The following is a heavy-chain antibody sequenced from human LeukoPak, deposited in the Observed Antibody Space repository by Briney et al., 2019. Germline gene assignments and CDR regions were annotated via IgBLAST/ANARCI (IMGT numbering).Heavy chain of an antibody. CDR2: ISGSGRAT. CDR3: ARELWRYSYGGIDY. Sequence: GGSLRLSCAASGFTFSSYAMSWVRQAPGKRLEWVSTISGSGRATYYADSVKGRFTISRDNSKNTLLLQMNSLRAEDTAAYYCARELWRYSYGGIDYWGQGTLVTVSS. V-gene: IGHV3-23*01. J-gene: IGHJ4*02. D-gene: IGHD5-18*01. CDR1: GFTFSSYA.